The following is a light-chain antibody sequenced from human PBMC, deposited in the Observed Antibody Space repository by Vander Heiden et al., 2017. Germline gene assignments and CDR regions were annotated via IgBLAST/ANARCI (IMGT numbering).Light chain of an antibody. V-gene: IGLV2-18*01. J-gene: IGLJ2*01. CDR1: SSDVGSYNR. CDR2: EVS. CDR3: SLYTSSSTSV. Sequence: QSALTQPPSLSGSPGQSVTLSCTGTSSDVGSYNRVSWYQQPPGTAPTLMIYEVSNRPSGVPDHFSGSKSGNTASLTISGLQAEDEADYYCSLYTSSSTSVFGGGTKLTVL.